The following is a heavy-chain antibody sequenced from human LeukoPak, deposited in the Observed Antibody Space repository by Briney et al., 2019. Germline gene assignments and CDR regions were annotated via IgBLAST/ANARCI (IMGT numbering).Heavy chain of an antibody. J-gene: IGHJ4*02. CDR1: GYTFTSYY. D-gene: IGHD1-26*01. CDR2: INPSGGST. V-gene: IGHV1-46*01. Sequence: ASVKVSCKASGYTFTSYYIHLVRQAPGQGLEWTGIINPSGGSTSYAQKFRDRLTMTRDTSTSTLYMELSSLRSEDTAVYYCAREPPPSYSGDREYYFDYWGQGTLVTVSS. CDR3: AREPPPSYSGDREYYFDY.